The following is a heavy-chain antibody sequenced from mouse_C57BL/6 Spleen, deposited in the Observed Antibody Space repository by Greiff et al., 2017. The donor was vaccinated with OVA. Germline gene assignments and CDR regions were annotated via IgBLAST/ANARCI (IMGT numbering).Heavy chain of an antibody. V-gene: IGHV3-6*01. J-gene: IGHJ1*03. D-gene: IGHD2-4*01. Sequence: DVQLQESGPGLVKPSQSLSLTCSVTGYSITSGYYWNWIRQFPGNKLEWMGYISYDGSNNYNPSLKNRISITRDTSKNQFFLKLNSVTTEDTATYYCASQIYYDYRYFDVWGTGTTVTVSS. CDR1: GYSITSGYY. CDR2: ISYDGSN. CDR3: ASQIYYDYRYFDV.